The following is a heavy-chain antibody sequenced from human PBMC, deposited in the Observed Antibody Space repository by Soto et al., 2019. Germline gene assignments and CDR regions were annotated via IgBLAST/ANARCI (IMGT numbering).Heavy chain of an antibody. CDR3: AKDAAAGIWYGMDV. CDR1: GFTFSSYG. CDR2: ISYDGSNK. Sequence: QVQLVESGGGVVQPGRSLRLSCAASGFTFSSYGMHWVRQAPGKGLEWVAVISYDGSNKYYADSVKGRFPISRDNSKNTLYLQMNSLRAEDTAVYYWAKDAAAGIWYGMDVWGQGTPVTVSS. V-gene: IGHV3-30*18. D-gene: IGHD6-13*01. J-gene: IGHJ6*02.